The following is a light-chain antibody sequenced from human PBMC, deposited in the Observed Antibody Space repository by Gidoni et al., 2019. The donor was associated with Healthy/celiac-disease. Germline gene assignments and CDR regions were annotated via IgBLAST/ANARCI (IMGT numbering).Light chain of an antibody. V-gene: IGKV1-39*01. Sequence: DIQMTQSPSSLSASVGDRVTITCRASQSISSYLNWYQQKPGKAPKLLIYAASSLQSGVPSRFSGSGSGTDFTLNISSLQPEDFAIYYCQQSYSTPRTFGQGTKLEIK. J-gene: IGKJ2*01. CDR2: AAS. CDR1: QSISSY. CDR3: QQSYSTPRT.